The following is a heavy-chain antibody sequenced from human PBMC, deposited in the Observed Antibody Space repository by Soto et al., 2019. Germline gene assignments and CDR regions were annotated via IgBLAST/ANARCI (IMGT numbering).Heavy chain of an antibody. J-gene: IGHJ5*01. D-gene: IGHD3-10*01. CDR1: GGFISGYY. V-gene: IGHV4-59*01. CDR2: SQYSGTT. Sequence: PSETLSLTCIVSGGFISGYYWSWIRGPPGRGLELIGYSQYSGTTNYNPSLKSRATISVDPSKNQFSLNLSSVTAAATAPYYCARFTSSERRWFDSWGQGTVVTVSS. CDR3: ARFTSSERRWFDS.